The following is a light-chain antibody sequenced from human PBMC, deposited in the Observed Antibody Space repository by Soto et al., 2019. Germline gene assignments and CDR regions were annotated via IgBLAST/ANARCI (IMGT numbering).Light chain of an antibody. Sequence: EIVLTQSPGTLSLSPGERATLSCRASQSVSSSWLAWYQQKPGQAPRLLIYDASGRATGSPDRFSGSGSGTDFTLTISRLEPEDFAVYYCQQYGSSPIPFGQGTRLEIK. CDR2: DAS. V-gene: IGKV3-20*01. J-gene: IGKJ5*01. CDR3: QQYGSSPIP. CDR1: QSVSSSW.